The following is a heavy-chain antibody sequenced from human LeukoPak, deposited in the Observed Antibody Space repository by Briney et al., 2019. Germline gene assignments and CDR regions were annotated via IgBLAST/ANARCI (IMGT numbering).Heavy chain of an antibody. Sequence: GGSLRLSCAASGFTFSSYSMSWVRQAPGKGLEWVSSISSSSSYIYYAGSVKGRFTISRDNAKNSLYLQMNSLRAEDTAVYYCARAGGYCSSTSCYLTAFDIWGQGTMVTVSS. J-gene: IGHJ3*02. V-gene: IGHV3-21*01. CDR2: ISSSSSYI. CDR3: ARAGGYCSSTSCYLTAFDI. CDR1: GFTFSSYS. D-gene: IGHD2-2*01.